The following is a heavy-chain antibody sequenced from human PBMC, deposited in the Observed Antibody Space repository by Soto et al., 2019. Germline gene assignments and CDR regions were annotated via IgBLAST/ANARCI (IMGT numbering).Heavy chain of an antibody. CDR1: GGTFSSYA. CDR3: ARERGGAIIVGVTGTFDD. D-gene: IGHD3-22*01. J-gene: IGHJ3*01. Sequence: QVQLVQSGAEVKKPGSSVKVSCKASGGTFSSYAISWVRQAPGQGLEWMGGIIAILGKANYAEKFQGRVTITADESTSTAYMELISLRSEDTAVYYCARERGGAIIVGVTGTFDDWGQGTLVTVSS. CDR2: IIAILGKA. V-gene: IGHV1-69*01.